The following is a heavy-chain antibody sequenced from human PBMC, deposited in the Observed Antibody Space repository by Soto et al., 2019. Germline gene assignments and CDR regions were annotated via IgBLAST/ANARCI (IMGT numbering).Heavy chain of an antibody. CDR2: ISREGSST. Sequence: EVQLVESGGGLVQPGGSLRLSCAASGFTLSSYWMHWVRQAPGKGLVWVSRISREGSSTAYADSVKGRFTISRDNAKNTLNLQMNSLRAEDTAVYYCTRGQAGPYGMDVWGHGTTVTVSS. J-gene: IGHJ6*02. CDR1: GFTLSSYW. CDR3: TRGQAGPYGMDV. V-gene: IGHV3-74*01.